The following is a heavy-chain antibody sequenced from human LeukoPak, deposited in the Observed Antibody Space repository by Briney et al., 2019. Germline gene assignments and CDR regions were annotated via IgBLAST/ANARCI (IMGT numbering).Heavy chain of an antibody. D-gene: IGHD2-21*01. CDR3: ARHRVDTPGDSNNCFDP. J-gene: IGHJ5*02. Sequence: SETLSLTCTVAGDSMNRNGFYWGWLRRPPGKGPEWIGNIHFSGATSRNPSLMSRVTLSIDTPRSQFSLELRSVTAADTAVYYCARHRVDTPGDSNNCFDPWGQGTLVTVSS. V-gene: IGHV4-39*07. CDR2: IHFSGAT. CDR1: GDSMNRNGFY.